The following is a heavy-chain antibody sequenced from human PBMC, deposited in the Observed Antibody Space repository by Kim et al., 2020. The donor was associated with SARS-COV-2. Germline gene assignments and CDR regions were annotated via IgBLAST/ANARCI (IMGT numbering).Heavy chain of an antibody. Sequence: SVKVSCKASGGTFSSYAISWVRQAPGQGLEWMGRIIPILGIANYAQKFQGRVTITADKSTSTAYMELSSLRSEDTAVYYCARVTVAGTVLDYWGQGTLVTVSS. CDR1: GGTFSSYA. CDR2: IIPILGIA. CDR3: ARVTVAGTVLDY. V-gene: IGHV1-69*04. D-gene: IGHD6-19*01. J-gene: IGHJ4*02.